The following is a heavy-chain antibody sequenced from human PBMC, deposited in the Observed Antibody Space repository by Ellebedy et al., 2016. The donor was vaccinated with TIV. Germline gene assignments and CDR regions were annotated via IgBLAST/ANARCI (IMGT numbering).Heavy chain of an antibody. Sequence: GESLKISCAASEFTFTSYWMTWVRQAPGKGPEWVATIKQDGSEKYYVDSVKGRFTISRDNAKNSLYLHMNSLRAEDTAVYYCARVGSGWYLGGFDRWGQGTLVTVSS. D-gene: IGHD6-19*01. J-gene: IGHJ4*02. V-gene: IGHV3-7*01. CDR1: EFTFTSYW. CDR2: IKQDGSEK. CDR3: ARVGSGWYLGGFDR.